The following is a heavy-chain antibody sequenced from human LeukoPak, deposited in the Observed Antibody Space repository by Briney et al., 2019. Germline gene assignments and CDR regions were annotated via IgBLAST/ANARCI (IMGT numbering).Heavy chain of an antibody. V-gene: IGHV3-21*01. CDR2: ISSSSNYI. CDR1: GFTFSTYN. J-gene: IGHJ3*02. Sequence: PGGSLRLSCAASGFTFSTYNMNWVRQAPGKGLGWVSSISSSSNYIYYADSVKGRFTIPRDNAKNSLYLQMNSLRAEDTDVYYCARDVGASAPDAFDIWGQGTMVTVSS. CDR3: ARDVGASAPDAFDI. D-gene: IGHD1-26*01.